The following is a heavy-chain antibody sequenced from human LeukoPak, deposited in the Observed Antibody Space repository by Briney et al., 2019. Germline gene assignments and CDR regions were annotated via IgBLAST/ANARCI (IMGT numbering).Heavy chain of an antibody. J-gene: IGHJ3*02. CDR3: ARDLLIRGWLFDAFDI. D-gene: IGHD3-9*01. CDR1: GRSISSYH. CDR2: IYTSGST. V-gene: IGHV4-4*07. Sequence: PSETLSLTCTVSGRSISSYHWIWIRQPAGKGLEWIGRIYTSGSTNYNPSLKSRVTMSVDTSKHQFSLKLSSVTAADTAVYYCARDLLIRGWLFDAFDIWGQGTMDTVSS.